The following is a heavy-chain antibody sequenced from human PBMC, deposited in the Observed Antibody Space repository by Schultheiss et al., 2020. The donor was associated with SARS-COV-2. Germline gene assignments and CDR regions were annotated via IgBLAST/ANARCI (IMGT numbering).Heavy chain of an antibody. D-gene: IGHD1-7*01. J-gene: IGHJ4*02. CDR1: GFTFSSYG. CDR3: ARDRELGY. CDR2: ISYDGSNK. V-gene: IGHV3-33*05. Sequence: GGSLRLSCAASGFTFSSYGMHWVRQAPGKGLEWVAVISYDGSNKYYADSVKGRFTISRENAKNSLYLQMNSLRAEDTAVYYCARDRELGYWGQGTLVTVSS.